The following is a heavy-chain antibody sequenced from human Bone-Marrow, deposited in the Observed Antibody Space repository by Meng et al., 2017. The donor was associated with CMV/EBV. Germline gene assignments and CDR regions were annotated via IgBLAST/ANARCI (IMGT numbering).Heavy chain of an antibody. CDR2: IYYSGST. CDR3: ARGKYSSSSEGVWFDP. J-gene: IGHJ5*02. V-gene: IGHV4-59*01. Sequence: GSLRLSCTVSGGSISSYYWSWIRQPPGKGLEWIGYIYYSGSTNYNPSLKSRVTISVDTSKNQFSLKLSSVTAADTAVYYCARGKYSSSSEGVWFDPWGQGTLVTVSS. CDR1: GGSISSYY. D-gene: IGHD6-6*01.